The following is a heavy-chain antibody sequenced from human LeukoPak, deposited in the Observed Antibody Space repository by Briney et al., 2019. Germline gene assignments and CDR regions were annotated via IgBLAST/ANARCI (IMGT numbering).Heavy chain of an antibody. D-gene: IGHD4-17*01. CDR3: ARVFDYGDSSDAFDI. V-gene: IGHV4-39*07. CDR2: INHSGST. Sequence: SETLSLTCTVSGGSISSSSYYWGWIRQPPGKGLEWIGEINHSGSTYYNPSLKSRVTISVDRSKNQFSLKLSSVTAADTAVYYCARVFDYGDSSDAFDIWGQGTVVTVSS. CDR1: GGSISSSSYY. J-gene: IGHJ3*02.